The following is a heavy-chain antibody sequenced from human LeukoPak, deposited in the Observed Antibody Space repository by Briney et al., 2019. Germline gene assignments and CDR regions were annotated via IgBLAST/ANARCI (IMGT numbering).Heavy chain of an antibody. CDR1: GGSISSYY. CDR3: ARHDSSGWYGGGPYFDY. J-gene: IGHJ4*02. CDR2: IYYSGST. V-gene: IGHV4-59*08. D-gene: IGHD6-19*01. Sequence: SETLSLTCTVSGGSISSYYWSRIRQPPGKGLEWIGYIYYSGSTNYNPSLKSRVTISVDTSKNQFSLKLSSVTAADTAVYYCARHDSSGWYGGGPYFDYWGQGTLVTVSS.